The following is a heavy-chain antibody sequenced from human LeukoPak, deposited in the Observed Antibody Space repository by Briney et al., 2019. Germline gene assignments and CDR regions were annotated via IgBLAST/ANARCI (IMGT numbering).Heavy chain of an antibody. CDR3: ARVSSSGWYVSYYYYYMDV. Sequence: PSETLSLTCTVSGGSISSYYWSWIRQPPGKGLEWIGYIYYSGSTNYNPSLKSRVTISVDTSKNQFSLKLSSVTAADTAVYYCARVSSSGWYVSYYYYYMDVWGKGTTVTVSS. CDR1: GGSISSYY. V-gene: IGHV4-59*01. CDR2: IYYSGST. D-gene: IGHD6-19*01. J-gene: IGHJ6*03.